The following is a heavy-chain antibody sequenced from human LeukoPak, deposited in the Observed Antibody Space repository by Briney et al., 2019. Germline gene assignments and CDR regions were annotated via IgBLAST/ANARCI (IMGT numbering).Heavy chain of an antibody. Sequence: SETLSLTCTVSGGSISSSSYYWGWIRQPPGKGLEWIGSIYYSGSTYYNPSLKSRVTISVDTSKNQFSLKLSSVTAADTAVYYCARAVIVVVPAARTYYFDYWGQGTLVTVSS. CDR1: GGSISSSSYY. CDR2: IYYSGST. V-gene: IGHV4-39*07. D-gene: IGHD2-2*01. CDR3: ARAVIVVVPAARTYYFDY. J-gene: IGHJ4*02.